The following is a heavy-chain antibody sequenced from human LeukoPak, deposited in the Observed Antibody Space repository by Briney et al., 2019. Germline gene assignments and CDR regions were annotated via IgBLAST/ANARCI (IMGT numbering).Heavy chain of an antibody. V-gene: IGHV3-30-3*01. CDR3: ATEGEFSEFDY. CDR1: GFTFSSYA. CDR2: ISYDGSNK. D-gene: IGHD3-10*01. J-gene: IGHJ4*02. Sequence: GRSLRLSCAASGFTFSSYAMHWVRQAPGKGLEWVAVISYDGSNKYYADSVKGRFTISRDNSKNTLYLQMNSLRAEDTAVYYCATEGEFSEFDYWGQGTLVTVSS.